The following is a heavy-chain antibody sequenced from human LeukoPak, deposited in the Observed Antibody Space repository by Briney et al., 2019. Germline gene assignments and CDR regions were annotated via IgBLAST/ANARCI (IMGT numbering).Heavy chain of an antibody. CDR2: IKSKTAGGTT. CDR3: TTVWRY. Sequence: GGSLRLSCAASGSTFSNAWMSWVRQGPGKGLEWVGHIKSKTAGGTTDYAAPVKGRFTISRDDSKNTLYLQMNSLKTEDTAVYYCTTVWRYWGQGTLVTVSS. D-gene: IGHD3-16*01. V-gene: IGHV3-15*01. J-gene: IGHJ4*02. CDR1: GSTFSNAW.